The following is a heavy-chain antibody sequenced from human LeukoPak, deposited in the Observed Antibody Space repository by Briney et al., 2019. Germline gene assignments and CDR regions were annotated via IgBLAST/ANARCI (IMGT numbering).Heavy chain of an antibody. CDR1: GGSITTANHY. J-gene: IGHJ4*02. CDR3: ARDSRYYDSSGYYPSRVFDY. CDR2: IYASGST. Sequence: SETLSLTCTVSGGSITTANHYWSWVRQPAGKGLEWIGRIYASGSTNYNPSLKSRVTISVDTSKNQFSLNLTSVTAADAARYYCARDSRYYDSSGYYPSRVFDYWGRGTLVTVSS. D-gene: IGHD3-22*01. V-gene: IGHV4-61*02.